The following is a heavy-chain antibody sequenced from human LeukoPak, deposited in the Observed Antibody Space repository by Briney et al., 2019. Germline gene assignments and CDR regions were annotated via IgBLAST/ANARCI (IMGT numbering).Heavy chain of an antibody. V-gene: IGHV3-48*01. J-gene: IGHJ4*02. D-gene: IGHD3-10*01. CDR1: GFTFSSYS. CDR3: ARGEYYGSGSYGGY. CDR2: ISSSSSTI. Sequence: GGSLRLSCAASGFTFSSYSMNWVRQAPGKGLEWVSYISSSSSTIYYADSVKGRFTISRDNAKNSLYLQMNSLRAEDTAVYYCARGEYYGSGSYGGYWGQGTLVTVSS.